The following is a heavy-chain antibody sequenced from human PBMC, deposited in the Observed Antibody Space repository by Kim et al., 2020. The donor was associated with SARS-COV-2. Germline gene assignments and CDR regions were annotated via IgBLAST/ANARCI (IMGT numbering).Heavy chain of an antibody. D-gene: IGHD1-7*01. CDR1: EFTFSSYW. V-gene: IGHV3-74*01. CDR3: ARGNYHGMDV. J-gene: IGHJ6*02. CDR2: INGDGSST. Sequence: GGSLRLSCAASEFTFSSYWMHWVRQAPEKGLVWVSRINGDGSSTIYADSVKGRFTIFSDNAENTLYLQMNSLRAEDTAVYYCARGNYHGMDVWGQGTTVT.